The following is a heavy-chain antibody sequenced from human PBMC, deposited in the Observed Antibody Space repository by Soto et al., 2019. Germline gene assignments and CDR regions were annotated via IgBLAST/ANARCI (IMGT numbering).Heavy chain of an antibody. D-gene: IGHD6-19*01. Sequence: ASVKVSCKVSGYTLTELSMHWVRQAPGKGLEWMGGFDPEDGETIYAQKFQGRVTMTEDTSTDTAYMELSSLRSEDTAVYYCATELLQTIAVAGPDAFDIWGQGTMVTVS. J-gene: IGHJ3*02. CDR1: GYTLTELS. CDR2: FDPEDGET. CDR3: ATELLQTIAVAGPDAFDI. V-gene: IGHV1-24*01.